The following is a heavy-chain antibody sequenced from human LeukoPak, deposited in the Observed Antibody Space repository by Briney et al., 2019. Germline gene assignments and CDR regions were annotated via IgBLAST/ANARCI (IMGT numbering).Heavy chain of an antibody. CDR3: AKEGFDGSGSYYYFDY. D-gene: IGHD3-10*01. V-gene: IGHV3-30*02. CDR1: GFTFNSYE. CDR2: IRYDGSNK. Sequence: GGSLRLSRAASGFTFNSYEMNWVRQAPGKGLEWVAFIRYDGSNKYYADSVKGRFTISRDNSKNTLYLQMNSLRAEDTAVYYCAKEGFDGSGSYYYFDYWGQGTLVTVSS. J-gene: IGHJ4*02.